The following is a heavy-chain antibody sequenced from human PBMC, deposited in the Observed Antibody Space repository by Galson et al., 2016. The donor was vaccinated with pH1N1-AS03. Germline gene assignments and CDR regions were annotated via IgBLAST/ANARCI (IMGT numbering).Heavy chain of an antibody. J-gene: IGHJ6*02. V-gene: IGHV1-69*13. D-gene: IGHD3-3*01. Sequence: SVKVSCKASGGTFSSYAISWVRQAPGQGLEWMGGIIPIFGTANYAQRFQGRVTITADESTSTAYMELSSLRSEDTAVYYCAGDEGFANGINVWGQGTTVTVSS. CDR2: IIPIFGTA. CDR1: GGTFSSYA. CDR3: AGDEGFANGINV.